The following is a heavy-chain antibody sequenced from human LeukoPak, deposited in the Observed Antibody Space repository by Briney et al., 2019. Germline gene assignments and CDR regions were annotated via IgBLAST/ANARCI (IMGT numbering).Heavy chain of an antibody. CDR2: WYHGGT. V-gene: IGHV4-39*01. D-gene: IGHD6-6*01. CDR3: ARHDGHSSSFNWFDP. J-gene: IGHJ5*02. CDR1: SGFISSSRYY. Sequence: PSETLSLTCTVSSGFISSSRYYWGWTRHPPGEWLEWIGSWYHGGTYYNPSLESRVSLSVDASKNHLSLRLRSVTAADTAIYYCARHDGHSSSFNWFDPWGQGTLVTISS.